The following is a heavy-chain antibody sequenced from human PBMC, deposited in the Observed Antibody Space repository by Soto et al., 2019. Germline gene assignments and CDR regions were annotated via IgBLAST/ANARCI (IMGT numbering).Heavy chain of an antibody. V-gene: IGHV1-8*01. Sequence: ASVKVSCKASGYTFTSYDINWVRQATGQGLEWMGWMNPNIGNTDYAQKFQGRVTITTNESTSTAYMELSSLRSEDTAVYYCARGGDYYFDYSGQGTLVTVSS. CDR3: ARGGDYYFDY. D-gene: IGHD4-17*01. CDR1: GYTFTSYD. CDR2: MNPNIGNT. J-gene: IGHJ4*02.